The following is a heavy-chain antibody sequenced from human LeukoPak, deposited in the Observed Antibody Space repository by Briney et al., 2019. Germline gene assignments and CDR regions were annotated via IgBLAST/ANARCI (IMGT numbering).Heavy chain of an antibody. CDR2: IYTGGSGPVYTSGST. D-gene: IGHD2-8*01. CDR1: GASISSGTYF. J-gene: IGHJ5*02. CDR3: ARALCFNRICEWFDP. V-gene: IGHV4-61*02. Sequence: SETLSLTCTVSGASISSGTYFWSWIRQPAGKGLEWIGRIYTGGSGPVYTSGSTNYSPSLKSRVTISADTSKNQFSLKLRSVTAADTAVYYCARALCFNRICEWFDPWGQGTLVTVSS.